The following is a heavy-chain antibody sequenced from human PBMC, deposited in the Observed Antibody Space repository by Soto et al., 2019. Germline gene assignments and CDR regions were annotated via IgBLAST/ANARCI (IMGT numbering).Heavy chain of an antibody. Sequence: SETLSLTCTVSGGSISSGGYYWSWIRQHPGKGLEWIGYIYYSGSTYYNPSLRSRVTISVDTSKNQFSLRLSSVTAADTAVYYCSAGPGPSDCDYWGQGTLVTVSS. D-gene: IGHD6-13*01. CDR1: GGSISSGGYY. CDR3: SAGPGPSDCDY. J-gene: IGHJ4*02. V-gene: IGHV4-31*03. CDR2: IYYSGST.